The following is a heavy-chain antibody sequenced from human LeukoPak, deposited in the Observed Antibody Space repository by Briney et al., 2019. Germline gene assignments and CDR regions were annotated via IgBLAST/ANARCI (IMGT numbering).Heavy chain of an antibody. V-gene: IGHV3-7*01. Sequence: GGSLRLSCAASEFSVGSNYMTWVRQAPGKGLEWVANIKQDGSGKYYVDSVKGRFTISRDNAKNSLYLQMNSLRAEDTAVYYCARDPEDYYDSSGYYDGFDMWGQGTMVTVSP. CDR1: EFSVGSNY. J-gene: IGHJ3*02. CDR3: ARDPEDYYDSSGYYDGFDM. D-gene: IGHD3-22*01. CDR2: IKQDGSGK.